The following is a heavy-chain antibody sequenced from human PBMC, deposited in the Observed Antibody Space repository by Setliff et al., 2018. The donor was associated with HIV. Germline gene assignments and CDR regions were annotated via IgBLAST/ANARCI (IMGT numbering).Heavy chain of an antibody. V-gene: IGHV1-18*01. D-gene: IGHD6-19*01. J-gene: IGHJ4*02. CDR2: ISTYNGHT. CDR1: GYIFINYG. CDR3: ARDPVAGPFDY. Sequence: ASVKVSCKASGYIFINYGISWVRQAPGQGLEWMGWISTYNGHTNYAQKLQGRVTMTTDTSTSTAYMELRSLRSDDTAVYYCARDPVAGPFDYWGQGTLVTVSS.